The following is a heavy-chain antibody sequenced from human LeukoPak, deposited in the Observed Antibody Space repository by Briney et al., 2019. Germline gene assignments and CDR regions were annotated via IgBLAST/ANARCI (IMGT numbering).Heavy chain of an antibody. CDR2: IHYSGST. CDR3: ARDIYYYGSGSYLYYGMDV. Sequence: PSETLSLTCTVSGGSISSYYWSWIRQPPGKGLEWIGYIHYSGSTNYNPSLKSRVTISVDTSKNQFSLKLSSVTAADTAVYYCARDIYYYGSGSYLYYGMDVWGQGTTVTVSS. D-gene: IGHD3-10*01. V-gene: IGHV4-59*12. J-gene: IGHJ6*02. CDR1: GGSISSYY.